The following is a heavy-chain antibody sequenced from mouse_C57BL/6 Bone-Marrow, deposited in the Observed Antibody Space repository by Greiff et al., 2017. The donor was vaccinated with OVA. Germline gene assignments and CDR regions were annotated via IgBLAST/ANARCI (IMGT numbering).Heavy chain of an antibody. V-gene: IGHV1-15*01. CDR2: IDPETGGT. Sequence: VQLQQSRAELVRPGASVTLSCKASGYTFTDYEMHWVQQTPVHGLEWIGAIDPETGGTAYNQKFKGKAILTADKSSSTAYMELRSLTSEDSAVYYCTRGGSDYWGQGTTLTVSS. D-gene: IGHD1-1*01. CDR1: GYTFTDYE. CDR3: TRGGSDY. J-gene: IGHJ2*01.